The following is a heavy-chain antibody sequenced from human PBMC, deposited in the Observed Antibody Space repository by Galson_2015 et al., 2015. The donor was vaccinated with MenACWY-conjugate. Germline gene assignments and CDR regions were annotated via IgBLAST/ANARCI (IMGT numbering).Heavy chain of an antibody. J-gene: IGHJ5*02. CDR3: ARQGCSSSWFDP. Sequence: QSGAEVKKPGESLKISCKASGYRFTDSWIAWVRQMPGKGLEWMGIIYPSDSDTRYSPSFQGQVTISADKSIDTAYLQWSSLKASDYAMYCCARQGCSSSWFDPWGQGTLVTVSS. D-gene: IGHD6-6*01. CDR1: GYRFTDSW. CDR2: IYPSDSDT. V-gene: IGHV5-51*01.